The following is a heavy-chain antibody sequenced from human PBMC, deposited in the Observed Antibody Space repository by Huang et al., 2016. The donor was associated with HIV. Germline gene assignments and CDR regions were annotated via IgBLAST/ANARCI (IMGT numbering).Heavy chain of an antibody. Sequence: QVRLQESGPGLVKPSETLSLSCTVSGDSVSSHYRGWIRHPPGQGLEWIGTVYDSGTTKYNPRLKSRITRSVDTCKNGVSVNMTSVSAADTAMYFCVRDQGRLAVGGIDNWFDPWGQGALVTVSS. CDR1: GDSVSSHY. CDR2: VYDSGTT. J-gene: IGHJ5*02. CDR3: VRDQGRLAVGGIDNWFDP. D-gene: IGHD6-19*01. V-gene: IGHV4-59*02.